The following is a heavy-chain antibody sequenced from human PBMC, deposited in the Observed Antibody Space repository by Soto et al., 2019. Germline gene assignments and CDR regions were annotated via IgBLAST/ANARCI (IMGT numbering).Heavy chain of an antibody. CDR2: IYYSGST. CDR1: GYSISSSNW. Sequence: SETLSLTCAVSGYSISSSNWWGWIRQPPGKGLEWIGYIYYSGSTYYNPSLKSRVTISVDTSKNQSSLKLSSVTAADTAVYYCARTPVPAASNGMDVWGQGTTVTVSS. CDR3: ARTPVPAASNGMDV. V-gene: IGHV4-28*01. D-gene: IGHD2-2*01. J-gene: IGHJ6*02.